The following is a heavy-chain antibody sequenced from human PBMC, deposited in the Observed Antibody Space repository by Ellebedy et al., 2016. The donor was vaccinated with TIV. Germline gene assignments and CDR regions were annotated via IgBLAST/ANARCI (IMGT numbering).Heavy chain of an antibody. Sequence: GGSLRLSCATSGFSFTNYWMHWVRQAPGKGLVWVARINSDGKNTTYAEFVKGQFTTSYADSVKGRFTVSRDNAKNTLYLQMNSLRAEDTAVYYCVTSERSSPPHAEFYLNWGQGTLVTVSS. CDR2: INSDGKNTTYAEFVKGQFTT. CDR3: VTSERSSPPHAEFYLN. J-gene: IGHJ1*01. CDR1: GFSFTNYW. V-gene: IGHV3-74*01. D-gene: IGHD1-26*01.